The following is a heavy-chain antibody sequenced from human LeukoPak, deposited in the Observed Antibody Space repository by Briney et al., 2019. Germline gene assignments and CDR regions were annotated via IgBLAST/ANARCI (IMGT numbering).Heavy chain of an antibody. D-gene: IGHD1-26*01. Sequence: PSETLSLTCTVSGGSISSSSYYWGWIRQPPGKGLEWIGSIYYSGSTYYNPSLKSRVTISVDTSKNQFPLKLSSVTAADTAVYYCAREGDYNWFDPWGQGTLVTVSS. J-gene: IGHJ5*02. CDR2: IYYSGST. V-gene: IGHV4-39*02. CDR1: GGSISSSSYY. CDR3: AREGDYNWFDP.